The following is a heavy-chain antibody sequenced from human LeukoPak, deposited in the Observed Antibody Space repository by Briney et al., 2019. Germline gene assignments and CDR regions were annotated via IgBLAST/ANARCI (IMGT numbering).Heavy chain of an antibody. CDR2: IRYDGTIK. CDR3: AKEGRPPGTRDSSNWLSDDY. D-gene: IGHD4-11*01. V-gene: IGHV3-30*02. CDR1: GFTFSSYG. Sequence: GGSLRLSCAASGFTFSSYGMHWVRQAPGKGLEWVAFIRYDGTIKYYAESVKGRFTISRDNSKNTLYVQMNSLRDEDTAVYFCAKEGRPPGTRDSSNWLSDDYWGQGTLVTVSS. J-gene: IGHJ4*02.